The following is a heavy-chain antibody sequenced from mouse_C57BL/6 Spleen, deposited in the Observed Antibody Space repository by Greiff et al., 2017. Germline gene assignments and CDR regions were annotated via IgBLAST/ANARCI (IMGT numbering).Heavy chain of an antibody. CDR1: GFHIKHTY. CDR3: AKGSSGLGFAY. CDR2: IDPATGNT. V-gene: IGHV14-3*01. D-gene: IGHD3-2*02. Sequence: DVHLVESVAELVRPGASVKLSCTASGFHIKHTYLHWVKQTPEQGLEWIGRIDPATGNTTYAPKFQGKATITADTSSNTAYLQRSMLTSEDTAIYYGAKGSSGLGFAYWGQGTLVTVSA. J-gene: IGHJ3*01.